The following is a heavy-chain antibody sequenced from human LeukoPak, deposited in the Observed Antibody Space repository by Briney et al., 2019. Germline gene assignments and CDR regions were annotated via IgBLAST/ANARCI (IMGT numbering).Heavy chain of an antibody. CDR2: IYYSGST. CDR1: GGSISSSSYY. J-gene: IGHJ4*02. D-gene: IGHD5-24*01. V-gene: IGHV4-39*02. CDR3: ARDGYIPIDY. Sequence: SETLSLTCTVSGGSISSSSYYWGWIRQPPGKGLGWIGTIYYSGSTYYNPSLKSRVTISVDTSKNQFSLKLSSVTAADTAVYYCARDGYIPIDYWGQGTLVTVSS.